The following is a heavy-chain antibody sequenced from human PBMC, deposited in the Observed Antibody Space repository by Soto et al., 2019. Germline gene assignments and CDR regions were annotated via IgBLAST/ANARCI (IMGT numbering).Heavy chain of an antibody. CDR2: IKQDGSEK. J-gene: IGHJ4*02. Sequence: GGSLRLSCAASGFSFSSYWMSWVRQAPGKGLEWVANIKQDGSEKYYVDSVKGRFTISRHNAKNSLFLQMNSLRVEDTAVYYCASWRGAMSFFDYWGQGTLVTVS. D-gene: IGHD1-26*01. V-gene: IGHV3-7*01. CDR3: ASWRGAMSFFDY. CDR1: GFSFSSYW.